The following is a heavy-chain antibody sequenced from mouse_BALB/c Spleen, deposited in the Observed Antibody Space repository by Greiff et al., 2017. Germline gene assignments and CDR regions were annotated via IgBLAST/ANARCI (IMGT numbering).Heavy chain of an antibody. CDR3: TRSAIYYDYAMDY. D-gene: IGHD2-4*01. CDR1: GYSFTSYW. CDR2: IYPGNSDT. Sequence: EVKLQESGTVLARPGASVKMSCKASGYSFTSYWMHWVKQRPGQGLEWIGAIYPGNSDTSYNQKFKGKAKLTAVTSASTAYMELSSLTNEDAAVYYCTRSAIYYDYAMDYWGQGTSVTVSS. V-gene: IGHV1-5*01. J-gene: IGHJ4*01.